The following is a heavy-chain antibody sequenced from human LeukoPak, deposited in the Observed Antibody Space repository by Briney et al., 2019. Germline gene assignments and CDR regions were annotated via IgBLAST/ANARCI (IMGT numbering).Heavy chain of an antibody. CDR3: AKLAGYCSSRSCRYFDY. J-gene: IGHJ4*02. V-gene: IGHV3-23*01. Sequence: GGSLRLSCAASGFTFSSYAMSWVRQAPGKGLEWVSTIIGSGGSTDYADSVKGRFTISRDNSRNTLYLQMISLRAEDTAVYYCAKLAGYCSSRSCRYFDYWGQGTLVTVPS. CDR1: GFTFSSYA. D-gene: IGHD2-2*01. CDR2: IIGSGGST.